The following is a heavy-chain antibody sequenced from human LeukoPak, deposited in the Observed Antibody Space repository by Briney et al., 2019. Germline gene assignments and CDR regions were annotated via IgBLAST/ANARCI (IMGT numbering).Heavy chain of an antibody. J-gene: IGHJ5*02. CDR1: GGSISSGSYY. Sequence: PSETLSLTCTVSGGSISSGSYYWSWIRQPAGKGLEWIGRIYTSGSTNYNPSLKSRVAISVDTSKTQFSLKLSSVTAADTAVYYCARVGVGATTNWFDPWGQGTLVTVSS. CDR2: IYTSGST. V-gene: IGHV4-61*02. CDR3: ARVGVGATTNWFDP. D-gene: IGHD1-26*01.